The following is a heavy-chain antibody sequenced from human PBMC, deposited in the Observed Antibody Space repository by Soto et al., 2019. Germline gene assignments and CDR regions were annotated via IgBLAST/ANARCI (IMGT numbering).Heavy chain of an antibody. J-gene: IGHJ4*02. D-gene: IGHD5-18*01. CDR1: GFTFSHYW. Sequence: LRLSCAASGFTFSHYWISWVRQAPGKGLEWVANINQDGSEKYYVDSVKGRFTISRDNAKNSLYLQMNSLRAEDTAVYYCARRGYAYGYDYWGQGTRVTVSS. CDR3: ARRGYAYGYDY. V-gene: IGHV3-7*01. CDR2: INQDGSEK.